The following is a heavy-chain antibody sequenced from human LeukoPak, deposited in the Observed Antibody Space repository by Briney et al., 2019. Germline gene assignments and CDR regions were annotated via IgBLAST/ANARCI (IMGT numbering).Heavy chain of an antibody. Sequence: GGSLRLSCAASGFTFSDYYMNWIRQAPGKGLERVSYINSSSSYRNYADSVKGRFTISRDNAKNSLYLQMNSLRAEDTAVYYCARSQWATVTAGYDYWGQGTLVTVSS. D-gene: IGHD4-17*01. J-gene: IGHJ4*02. V-gene: IGHV3-11*06. CDR3: ARSQWATVTAGYDY. CDR1: GFTFSDYY. CDR2: INSSSSYR.